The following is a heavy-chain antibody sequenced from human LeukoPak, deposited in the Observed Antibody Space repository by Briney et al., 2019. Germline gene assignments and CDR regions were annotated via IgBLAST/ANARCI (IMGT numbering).Heavy chain of an antibody. CDR3: ARQSLRGVSYFAF. D-gene: IGHD3-10*01. Sequence: GESLRISCQSSGSPFTSFWIGWVRQMPGKGLEWMGIIYPGDSDTRYSPSFQGQVTISADKSIGTAYLHWSSLKASDTAMYYCARQSLRGVSYFAFWGQGTLVTVSS. CDR2: IYPGDSDT. J-gene: IGHJ4*02. V-gene: IGHV5-51*01. CDR1: GSPFTSFW.